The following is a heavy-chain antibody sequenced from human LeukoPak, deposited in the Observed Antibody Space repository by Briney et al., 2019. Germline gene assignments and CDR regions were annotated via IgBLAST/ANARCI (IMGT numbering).Heavy chain of an antibody. V-gene: IGHV3-74*01. CDR1: GNYW. CDR2: INSDGSWT. J-gene: IGHJ6*02. Sequence: GGSLRLSCAASGNYWMHWVRQAPGKGLVWVSHINSDGSWTSYADSVKGRFTISRDNSKNTLYLQMNSLRAEDTAVYYCARDYYDSSGFFVYNNGMDVWGQGTTVTVSS. D-gene: IGHD3-22*01. CDR3: ARDYYDSSGFFVYNNGMDV.